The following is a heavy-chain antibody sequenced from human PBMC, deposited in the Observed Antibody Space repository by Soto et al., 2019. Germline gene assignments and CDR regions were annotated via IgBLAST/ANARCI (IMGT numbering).Heavy chain of an antibody. J-gene: IGHJ5*02. Sequence: SETLSLTCTVSGGSISSGGYYWSWIRQHPGKGLEWIGYIYYSGSTYYNPSLKSRVTISVDTSKNQFSLKLSSVTAADTAVYYCARARRGYSGYDLEWFDPWGQGTLVTVSS. CDR2: IYYSGST. CDR3: ARARRGYSGYDLEWFDP. CDR1: GGSISSGGYY. D-gene: IGHD5-12*01. V-gene: IGHV4-31*03.